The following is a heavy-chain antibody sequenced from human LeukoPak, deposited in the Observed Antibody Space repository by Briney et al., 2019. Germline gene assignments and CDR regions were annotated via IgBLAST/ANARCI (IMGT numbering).Heavy chain of an antibody. CDR2: IYHSGST. J-gene: IGHJ3*02. V-gene: IGHV4-39*07. Sequence: PSETLSLTCTVSGGSISSNGYYWGWVRQPPGKGLEWIGEIYHSGSTNYNPSLKSRVTILVDKSKNQFSLKLSSVTAADTAVYYCARDKREPRYAFDIWGQGTMVTVSS. CDR3: ARDKREPRYAFDI. D-gene: IGHD1-26*01. CDR1: GGSISSNGYY.